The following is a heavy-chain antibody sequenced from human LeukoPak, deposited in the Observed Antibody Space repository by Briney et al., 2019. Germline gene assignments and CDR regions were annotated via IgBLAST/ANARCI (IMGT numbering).Heavy chain of an antibody. CDR2: INHSGST. CDR3: ARVPDYYDSSGYYPYYFDY. D-gene: IGHD3-22*01. CDR1: RGSISTYY. V-gene: IGHV4-34*01. J-gene: IGHJ4*02. Sequence: SETLSLTCNVSRGSISTYYWSWIRQPPGKGLEWIGEINHSGSTNYNPSLKSRVTISVDTSKNQFSLKLSSVTAADTAVYYCARVPDYYDSSGYYPYYFDYWGQGTLVTVSS.